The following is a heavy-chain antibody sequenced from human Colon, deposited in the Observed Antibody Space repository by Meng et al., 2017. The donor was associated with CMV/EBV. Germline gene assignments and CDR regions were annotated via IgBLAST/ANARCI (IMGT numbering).Heavy chain of an antibody. CDR1: GFTFSSSW. V-gene: IGHV3-74*01. CDR2: INSDGSNP. J-gene: IGHJ3*01. D-gene: IGHD3-3*01. Sequence: GESLKISCAASGFTFSSSWMYWVRQAPGKGLVWVSRINSDGSNPTYADSVKGRFTISRDNAKNTLYLQMSSLRAEDTAVYYCARITASLEWLLGLGTFDVWGQGTMVTVSS. CDR3: ARITASLEWLLGLGTFDV.